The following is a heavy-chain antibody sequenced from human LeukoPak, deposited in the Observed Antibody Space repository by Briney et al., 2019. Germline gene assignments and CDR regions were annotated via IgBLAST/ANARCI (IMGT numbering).Heavy chain of an antibody. D-gene: IGHD6-13*01. J-gene: IGHJ4*02. CDR1: GFTFSSYS. Sequence: GGSLRLSCAASGFTFSSYSMNWVRLAPGKGLEWISYISTGGTPVYYADSVEGRFTVSRDNEKNSLYLQLNSLRADDTAVYYCARDFRSSSWYIGDYWGQGAQVTVSP. V-gene: IGHV3-48*01. CDR3: ARDFRSSSWYIGDY. CDR2: ISTGGTPV.